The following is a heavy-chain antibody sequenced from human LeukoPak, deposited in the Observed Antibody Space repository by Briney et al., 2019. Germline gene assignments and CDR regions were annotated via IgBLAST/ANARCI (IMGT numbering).Heavy chain of an antibody. D-gene: IGHD3-10*01. V-gene: IGHV4-34*01. CDR1: GGSFSGYY. J-gene: IGHJ4*02. CDR2: INHSGST. Sequence: SETLSLTCAVYGGSFSGYYWSWIRQPPGKGLEWIGEINHSGSTNYNPSLKSRVTISVDTSKNQFSLKLSSVTAADTAVYYCARDLGRGSSRGYFDYWGQGTLVTVSS. CDR3: ARDLGRGSSRGYFDY.